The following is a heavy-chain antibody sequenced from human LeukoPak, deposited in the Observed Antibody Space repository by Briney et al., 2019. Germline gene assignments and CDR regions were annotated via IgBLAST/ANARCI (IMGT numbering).Heavy chain of an antibody. CDR3: AKVGSGWVFDY. D-gene: IGHD6-19*01. J-gene: IGHJ4*02. CDR1: GFTFSSYA. V-gene: IGHV3-23*01. Sequence: GGSLRLSCAASGFTFSSYAMSWVRQAPGKGLEWVSGISGSGGSTYYADSVKGRVTISRDNSKNTLYLQMNSLRAEDTAVYYCAKVGSGWVFDYWGQGTLVTVSS. CDR2: ISGSGGST.